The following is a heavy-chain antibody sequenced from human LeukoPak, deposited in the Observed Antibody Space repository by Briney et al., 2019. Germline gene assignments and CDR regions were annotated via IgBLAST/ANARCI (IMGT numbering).Heavy chain of an antibody. D-gene: IGHD3-22*01. CDR3: AATYYYDSSGYAFDY. Sequence: GGSLRLSCAASGFTFSSYAMSWVRQAPGKGLEWVANIKQDGSEKYYVDSVKGRFTISRDNAKNSLYLQMNSLRAEDTAVYYCAATYYYDSSGYAFDYWGQGTLVTVSS. J-gene: IGHJ4*02. V-gene: IGHV3-7*01. CDR2: IKQDGSEK. CDR1: GFTFSSYA.